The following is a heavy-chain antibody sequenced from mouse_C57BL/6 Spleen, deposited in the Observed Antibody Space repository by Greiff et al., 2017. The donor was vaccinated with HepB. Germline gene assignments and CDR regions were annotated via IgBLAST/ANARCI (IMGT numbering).Heavy chain of an antibody. V-gene: IGHV1-81*01. CDR3: ARRDLGYGSSLDY. CDR2: IYPRSGNT. D-gene: IGHD1-1*01. Sequence: QVQLKQSGAELARPGASVKLSCKASGYTFTSYGISWVKQRTGQGLEWIGEIYPRSGNTYYNEKFKGKATLTADKSSSTAYMELRSLTSEDSAVYFCARRDLGYGSSLDYWGQGTTLTVSS. CDR1: GYTFTSYG. J-gene: IGHJ2*01.